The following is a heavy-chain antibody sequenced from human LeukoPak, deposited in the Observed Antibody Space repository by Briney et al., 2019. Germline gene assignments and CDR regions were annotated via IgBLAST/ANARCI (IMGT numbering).Heavy chain of an antibody. V-gene: IGHV3-21*01. CDR3: ARGLPHYYDSSGFYSN. CDR2: ISSSSSYI. J-gene: IGHJ4*02. D-gene: IGHD3-22*01. Sequence: GGSLRLSCAASGFTFSSYSMNWVRQAPGKGLEWVSSISSSSSYIYYADSVKGRFTISRDNAKNSLYLQMNSLRAEDTAVYYCARGLPHYYDSSGFYSNWGQGTLVTVSS. CDR1: GFTFSSYS.